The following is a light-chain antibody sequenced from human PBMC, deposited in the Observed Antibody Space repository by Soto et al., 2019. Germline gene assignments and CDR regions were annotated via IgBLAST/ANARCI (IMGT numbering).Light chain of an antibody. CDR1: QTISSW. CDR2: KAS. V-gene: IGKV1-5*03. J-gene: IGKJ5*01. Sequence: DIQMTQSPSTLSGSVGDRVTITCRASQTISSWLAWYQQKPGKAPKLLIYKASTLKSGVPSRFSGSGSGTEFTLTISSLQPEDFAMYYCQQYEISPPITFGQGTRLEIK. CDR3: QQYEISPPIT.